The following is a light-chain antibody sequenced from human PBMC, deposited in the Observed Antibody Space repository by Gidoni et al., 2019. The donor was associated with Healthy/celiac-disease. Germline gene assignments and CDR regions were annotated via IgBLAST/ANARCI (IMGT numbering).Light chain of an antibody. J-gene: IGKJ3*01. CDR1: QSVSSSY. V-gene: IGKV3-20*01. CDR2: GAS. CDR3: QQYGSSRFT. Sequence: EIVLTQSPGPLSLSPGERATLSCRASQSVSSSYLAWYQQKPGQAPRLLIYGASSRATGIPDRFSGSGSGTDFTLTISRLEPEDFAVYSCQQYGSSRFTFXPXTKVDIK.